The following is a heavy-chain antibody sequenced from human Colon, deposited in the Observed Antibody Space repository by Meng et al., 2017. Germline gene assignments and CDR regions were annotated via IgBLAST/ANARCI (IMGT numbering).Heavy chain of an antibody. CDR2: VYYSGTT. V-gene: IGHV4-59*01. CDR1: GGPFTNYY. CDR3: ARRLYSRPPGDFDS. Sequence: SETLSLTCTVSGGPFTNYYWTWIRQSPGRGLEWIGYVYYSGTTKYNPSLKSRVTISVDTSKNQFSLKLSSVTAADTAIYYCARRLYSRPPGDFDSWGQGTLVTVSS. J-gene: IGHJ4*02. D-gene: IGHD1-26*01.